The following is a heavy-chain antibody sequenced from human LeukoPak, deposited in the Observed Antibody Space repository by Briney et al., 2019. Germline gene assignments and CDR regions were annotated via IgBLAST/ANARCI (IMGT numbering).Heavy chain of an antibody. D-gene: IGHD3-22*01. Sequence: GGSLRLSCTASGFTFGDYAMSWVSQAPGKGLEWVSSIRSKAYGGTTEYAASVKGRFTISRDDSKSIAYLQMNSLKTEDTAVYYCRGDSSGYYSDYGMDVRGQGTTVTVSS. J-gene: IGHJ6*02. CDR3: RGDSSGYYSDYGMDV. CDR1: GFTFGDYA. V-gene: IGHV3-49*04. CDR2: IRSKAYGGTT.